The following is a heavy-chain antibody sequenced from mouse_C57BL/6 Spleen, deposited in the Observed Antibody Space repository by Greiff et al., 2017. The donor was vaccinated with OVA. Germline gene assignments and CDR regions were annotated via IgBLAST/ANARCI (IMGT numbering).Heavy chain of an antibody. Sequence: DVQLQESGGGLVKPGGSLKLSCAASGFTFSDYGMHWVRQAPEKGLEWVAYISSGSSTIYYADTVKGRFTISRDNAKNTLFLQMTSLRSEDTAMYYCARQDYYGSSWFAYWGQGTLVTVSA. CDR2: ISSGSSTI. V-gene: IGHV5-17*01. CDR1: GFTFSDYG. D-gene: IGHD1-1*01. J-gene: IGHJ3*01. CDR3: ARQDYYGSSWFAY.